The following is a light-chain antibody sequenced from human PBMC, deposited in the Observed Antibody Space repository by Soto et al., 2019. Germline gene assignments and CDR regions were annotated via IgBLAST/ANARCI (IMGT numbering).Light chain of an antibody. CDR1: QSLLQSNGYTY. V-gene: IGKV2-28*01. CDR2: FGS. J-gene: IGKJ1*01. Sequence: DIVMTQSPLSLPVTPGEPASISCRSSQSLLQSNGYTYLDWYLQKPGQSPQLLIYFGSTRASGVPVRFSGSGSGTDFTLKISRVEAEDVGVYYCMQALQTPPWTFGQGTKVEI. CDR3: MQALQTPPWT.